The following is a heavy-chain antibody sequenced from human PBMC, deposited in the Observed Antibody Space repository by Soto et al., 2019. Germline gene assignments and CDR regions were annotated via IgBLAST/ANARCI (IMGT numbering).Heavy chain of an antibody. Sequence: QVQLQESGPGLVKPSQTLSLTCTVSGGSISSGDYYWSWTRQPPGKGLEWIGYIYYSGSTYYNPSLKSRLTISVDTSKNQFALKLGSVTAADTAVYYCASGEHYYDRKGKGLDYWGQGTLVTVSS. V-gene: IGHV4-30-4*01. CDR2: IYYSGST. D-gene: IGHD3-10*02. CDR1: GGSISSGDYY. J-gene: IGHJ4*02. CDR3: ASGEHYYDRKGKGLDY.